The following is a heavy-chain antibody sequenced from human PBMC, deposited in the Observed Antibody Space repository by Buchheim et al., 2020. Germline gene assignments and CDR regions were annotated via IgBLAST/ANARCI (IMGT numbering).Heavy chain of an antibody. D-gene: IGHD1-26*01. CDR3: AKGGGQWEPQSWFDP. Sequence: QVELVQSGGGVAQPGRSRRLSCAAYGFTFSSFPMHWVRQAPGKGLQWVASISFDGGSQDYAESVKGRFTISRDNSENTLFLDMNRLTADDTAIYFCAKGGGQWEPQSWFDPWGQGTL. J-gene: IGHJ5*02. CDR2: ISFDGGSQ. CDR1: GFTFSSFP. V-gene: IGHV3-30*01.